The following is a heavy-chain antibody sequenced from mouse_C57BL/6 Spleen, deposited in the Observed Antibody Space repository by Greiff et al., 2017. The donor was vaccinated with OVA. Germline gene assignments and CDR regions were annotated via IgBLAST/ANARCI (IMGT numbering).Heavy chain of an antibody. Sequence: VHVKQSGAELVRPGASVKLSCTASGFNITDDYMHWVKQRPEQGLEWIGWIDPENGDTEYASQFQGKAPIPADTSSNTAYLQLSSLTSEDTAVYYCTRWLLRYAYWGQGTLVTVSA. D-gene: IGHD2-3*01. CDR1: GFNITDDY. V-gene: IGHV14-4*01. CDR2: IDPENGDT. J-gene: IGHJ3*01. CDR3: TRWLLRYAY.